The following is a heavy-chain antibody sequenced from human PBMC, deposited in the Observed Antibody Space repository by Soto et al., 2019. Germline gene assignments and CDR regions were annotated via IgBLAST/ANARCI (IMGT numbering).Heavy chain of an antibody. CDR3: AREQWTHDAFDI. D-gene: IGHD6-19*01. CDR1: GFTFSSYA. CDR2: ISYGGSNK. Sequence: VGSLRLSCAASGFTFSSYAMHWVRQAPGKGLEWVAVISYGGSNKYYADSVKGRFTISRDNSKNTLYLQMNSLRAEDTAVYYCAREQWTHDAFDICGQRTMVTVSS. J-gene: IGHJ3*02. V-gene: IGHV3-30-3*01.